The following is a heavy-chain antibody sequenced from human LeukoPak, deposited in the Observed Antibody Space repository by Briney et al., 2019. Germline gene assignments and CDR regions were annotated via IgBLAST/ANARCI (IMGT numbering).Heavy chain of an antibody. V-gene: IGHV3-7*01. CDR1: GFTFSGNW. CDR3: AKLLGTSTTYDS. D-gene: IGHD2/OR15-2a*01. Sequence: EGSLRLSCEASGFTFSGNWMSWVRQAPGKGLEWVASINPDGSHIFYVDSVKGRFTISRDNTKSSLYLQMNSLGAEDTAMYFCAKLLGTSTTYDSWGQGTRVTVSS. CDR2: INPDGSHI. J-gene: IGHJ4*02.